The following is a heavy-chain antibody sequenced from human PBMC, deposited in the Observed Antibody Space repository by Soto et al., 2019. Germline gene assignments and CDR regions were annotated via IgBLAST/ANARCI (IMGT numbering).Heavy chain of an antibody. Sequence: GGSLRLSCAASGFTFSGSAMHWVRQASGKGLEWVGRIRSKANSYATAYAASVKGRFTISRDDSKNTAYLQMNSLKTEDTAVYYCTTGLTYYDFWSGFSPSSEFDYRGQGTPVTVSS. V-gene: IGHV3-73*01. J-gene: IGHJ4*02. CDR2: IRSKANSYAT. CDR3: TTGLTYYDFWSGFSPSSEFDY. CDR1: GFTFSGSA. D-gene: IGHD3-3*01.